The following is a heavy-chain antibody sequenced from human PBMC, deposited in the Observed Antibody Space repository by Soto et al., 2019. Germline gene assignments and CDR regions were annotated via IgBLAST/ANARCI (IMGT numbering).Heavy chain of an antibody. Sequence: GSLRLSCAASGFTFSSYAMSWVRQAPGKGLEWVSAISGSGGSTYYADSVKGRFTISRDNSKNTLYLQMNSLRAEDTAVYYCAKAIGPVSGWYGYDYWGQGTLVTVSS. CDR3: AKAIGPVSGWYGYDY. J-gene: IGHJ4*02. CDR2: ISGSGGST. V-gene: IGHV3-23*01. CDR1: GFTFSSYA. D-gene: IGHD6-19*01.